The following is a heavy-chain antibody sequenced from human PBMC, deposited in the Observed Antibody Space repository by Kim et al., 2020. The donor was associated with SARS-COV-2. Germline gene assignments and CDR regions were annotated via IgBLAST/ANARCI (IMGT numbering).Heavy chain of an antibody. CDR3: ARIYYMDV. V-gene: IGHV1-2*02. CDR2: SGGT. J-gene: IGHJ6*03. Sequence: SGGTNYAQKFQGRVTMTRDTSISTAYMELSRLRSDDTAVYYCARIYYMDVWGKGTTVTVSS.